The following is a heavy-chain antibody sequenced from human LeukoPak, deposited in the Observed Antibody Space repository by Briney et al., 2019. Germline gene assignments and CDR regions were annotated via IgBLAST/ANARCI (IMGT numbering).Heavy chain of an antibody. CDR1: GGSIRRTNSA. CDR2: IDYSGST. J-gene: IGHJ5*02. V-gene: IGHV4-39*01. D-gene: IGHD1-26*01. CDR3: ARHALRTTIMGVIYWFDP. Sequence: SETLSLTCTVFGGSIRRTNSAWGWIRQSPGKGLEWIGSIDYSGSTYYNPSLKSRVTISLDTSKNQFSMNLRSVTAADTGVDYCARHALRTTIMGVIYWFDPWGQGTLVTVSS.